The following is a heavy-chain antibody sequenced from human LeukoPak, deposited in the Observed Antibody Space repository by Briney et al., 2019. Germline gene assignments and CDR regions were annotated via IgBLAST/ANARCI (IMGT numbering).Heavy chain of an antibody. J-gene: IGHJ3*02. D-gene: IGHD1-26*01. CDR3: ARALWDETQQRNFLAFDI. Sequence: AETLSLICSVSVGSISSHYWSWIRQPPGKGLEGIGYIYYSGSPNYNPSLKGRVTISVDTSKKQYSMKLRYVTAADTAVYYCARALWDETQQRNFLAFDIWGQGTMVTVSS. CDR1: VGSISSHY. V-gene: IGHV4-59*11. CDR2: IYYSGSP.